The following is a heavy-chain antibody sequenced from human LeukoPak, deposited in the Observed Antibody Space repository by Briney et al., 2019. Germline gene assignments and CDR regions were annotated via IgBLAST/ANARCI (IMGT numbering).Heavy chain of an antibody. Sequence: PGGSLRLSCAVSGLIFDYAMSWVRQAPGRGLEWVSAISKSGGHTYYTPSAKGRFTIYRDNSKNTQYLQMNSLRAEDTAVYYCATSWGPDTSAFRWGRDGMDVWGQGTTVIVSS. D-gene: IGHD3-16*01. V-gene: IGHV3-23*01. J-gene: IGHJ6*02. CDR1: GLIFDYA. CDR3: ATSWGPDTSAFRWGRDGMDV. CDR2: ISKSGGHT.